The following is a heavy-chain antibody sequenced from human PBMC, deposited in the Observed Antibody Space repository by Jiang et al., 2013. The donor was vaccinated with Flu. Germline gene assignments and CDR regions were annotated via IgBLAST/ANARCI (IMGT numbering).Heavy chain of an antibody. CDR1: GGSFSSFP. D-gene: IGHD5-18*01. CDR2: SNPIFGTT. J-gene: IGHJ4*02. Sequence: GAEVKKPGSSVKVSCKVSGGSFSSFPVNWVRQAPGQGLEWMGGSNPIFGTTDYAQKFQGRVTIIADRSTNTVYMDLRSLRFDDTAVYYCARASWGYSYGPFEYWGQGTLVTVSS. V-gene: IGHV1-69*06. CDR3: ARASWGYSYGPFEY.